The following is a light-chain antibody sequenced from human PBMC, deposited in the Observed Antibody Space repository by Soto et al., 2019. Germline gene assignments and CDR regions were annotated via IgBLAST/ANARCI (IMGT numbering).Light chain of an antibody. CDR2: EVS. Sequence: QSALTQPPSASGSPGQSVTISCTGTSSDVGGYNYVSWYQQHPGKAPKLMIYEVSKRPSGVPDRFSGSKSGNTASLTVSGLQAEDEADYYCSPYAGRYVFGTGTKVTVL. CDR1: SSDVGGYNY. V-gene: IGLV2-8*01. J-gene: IGLJ1*01. CDR3: SPYAGRYV.